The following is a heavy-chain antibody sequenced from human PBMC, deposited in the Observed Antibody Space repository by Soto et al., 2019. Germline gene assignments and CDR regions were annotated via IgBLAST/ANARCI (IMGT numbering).Heavy chain of an antibody. D-gene: IGHD4-17*01. CDR3: AKDRGYGPDAFDI. V-gene: IGHV3-23*01. Sequence: GSLIHSYRASEVTCGTYAMSCLRPAPGKGLEWVSAISGSGGSTYYADSVKGRFTISRDNSKNTLYLQMNSLRAEDTAVYYCAKDRGYGPDAFDIWGQGTMVTVSS. J-gene: IGHJ3*02. CDR1: EVTCGTYA. CDR2: ISGSGGST.